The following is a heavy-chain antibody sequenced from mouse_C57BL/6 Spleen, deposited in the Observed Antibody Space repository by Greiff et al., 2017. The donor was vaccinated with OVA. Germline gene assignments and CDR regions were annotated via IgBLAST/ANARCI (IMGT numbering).Heavy chain of an antibody. J-gene: IGHJ4*01. V-gene: IGHV1-64*01. CDR2: IHPGSGST. CDR1: GYTFTSYW. Sequence: QVQLQQPGAELVKPGASVKLSCTASGYTFTSYWMPWVQQRPGQGLEWIGMIHPGSGSTNYTEKFKSKATLTGDKSSSTAYLQLSRLTSEDSAVYYCARDEGAMDYWGQGTSVTVSS. CDR3: ARDEGAMDY.